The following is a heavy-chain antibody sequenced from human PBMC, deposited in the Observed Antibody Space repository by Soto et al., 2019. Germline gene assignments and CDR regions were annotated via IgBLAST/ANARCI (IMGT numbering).Heavy chain of an antibody. J-gene: IGHJ1*01. V-gene: IGHV3-23*01. CDR2: ISGSGGST. CDR1: GFTFSSYA. CDR3: AREGPFARYCTGGSCYSAEYFQH. Sequence: GGSLRLSCAASGFTFSSYAMSWVRQAPGKGLEWVSAISGSGGSTYYADSVKGRFTISRDNSRNTLYLQMNSLRAEDTAVYYCAREGPFARYCTGGSCYSAEYFQHWGQGTLVTVSS. D-gene: IGHD2-15*01.